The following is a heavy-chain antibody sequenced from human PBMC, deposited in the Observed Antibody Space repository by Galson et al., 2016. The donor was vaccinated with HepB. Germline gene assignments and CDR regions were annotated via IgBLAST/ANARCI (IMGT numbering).Heavy chain of an antibody. Sequence: LRLSCAVSGFTFSSYSMNWVRQAPGKGLEWVSSIASNSRYINYADSVKGRITMSRDNARNSLYLQMNSLRAEDTAVYYRARERNYYDSSGYYYDYFDYWGQGTLVTVSS. J-gene: IGHJ4*02. CDR1: GFTFSSYS. CDR2: IASNSRYI. D-gene: IGHD3-22*01. CDR3: ARERNYYDSSGYYYDYFDY. V-gene: IGHV3-21*01.